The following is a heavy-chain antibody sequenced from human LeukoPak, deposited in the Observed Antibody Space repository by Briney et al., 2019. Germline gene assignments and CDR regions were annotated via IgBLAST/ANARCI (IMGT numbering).Heavy chain of an antibody. CDR2: IYYSGST. CDR1: GGSISSYY. Sequence: SETLSLTCTVSGGSISSYYWSWIRQPPGKGLEWFGYIYYSGSTNYNPSLKSRVNISVASSKNQFSLKLSSVTAADTAVYYCARSYFDWFTGSFDIWGQGTMVTVSS. CDR3: ARSYFDWFTGSFDI. V-gene: IGHV4-59*08. D-gene: IGHD3-9*01. J-gene: IGHJ3*02.